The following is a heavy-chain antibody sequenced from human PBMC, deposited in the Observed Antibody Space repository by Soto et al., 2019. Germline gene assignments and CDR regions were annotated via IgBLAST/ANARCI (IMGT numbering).Heavy chain of an antibody. Sequence: QVQLVQSGAEVKKPGASVKVSCKASGYTFSSYHISWVSQAPGQGLEWMGWISAYNGNTNYAQKLQGRVTMTTDTSKSKSYMELRSMRADDTAVYYCARDGPPTDYRGKGTLVTVYS. CDR1: GYTFSSYH. V-gene: IGHV1-18*01. CDR3: ARDGPPTDY. J-gene: IGHJ4*02. CDR2: ISAYNGNT.